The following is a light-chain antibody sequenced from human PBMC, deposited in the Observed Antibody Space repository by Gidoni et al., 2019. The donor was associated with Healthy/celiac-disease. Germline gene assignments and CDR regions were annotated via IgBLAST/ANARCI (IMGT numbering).Light chain of an antibody. CDR2: DVS. J-gene: IGLJ3*02. CDR1: SSDVGGYNY. V-gene: IGLV2-11*01. Sequence: AWAQPRSVSGSPGQSVTISCTGTSSDVGGYNYVSWYQQHPGKAPKLMIYDVSKRPSGVPDRFSGSKSGNTASLTISGLQVEDEADYYCCSYAGSYTPWVFGGGTKLTVL. CDR3: CSYAGSYTPWV.